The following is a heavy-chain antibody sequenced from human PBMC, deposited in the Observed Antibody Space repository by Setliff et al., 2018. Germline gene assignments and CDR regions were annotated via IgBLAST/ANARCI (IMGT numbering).Heavy chain of an antibody. CDR1: DGAFSTYY. D-gene: IGHD1-26*01. J-gene: IGHJ4*02. CDR2: MHQSGRT. CDR3: ARDNTIVGATDY. Sequence: SETLSLTCDVYDGAFSTYYLTWIRQPPGKGLEWIGEMHQSGRTKFNPSLKSRVTMSVDPSKNHFSLKLTSVTAADTAVYYCARDNTIVGATDYWGQGALVTVSS. V-gene: IGHV4-34*01.